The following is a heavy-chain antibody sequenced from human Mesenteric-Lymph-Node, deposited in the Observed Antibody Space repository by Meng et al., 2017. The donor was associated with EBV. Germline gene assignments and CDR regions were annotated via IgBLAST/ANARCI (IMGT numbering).Heavy chain of an antibody. V-gene: IGHV1-2*06. CDR2: IKPNNGGT. J-gene: IGHJ4*02. CDR1: GYILSGFY. D-gene: IGHD5-18*01. Sequence: QVQLVQSGAEVXXXXXSVKVSCKTSGYILSGFYMHWVRQAPGQGLEWMGRIKPNNGGTNYAQKFQGRVTMTRDTAISTVYMELSRLESDDTAVYYCAKGDSPWYFHFWGQGTLVTVSS. CDR3: AKGDSPWYFHF.